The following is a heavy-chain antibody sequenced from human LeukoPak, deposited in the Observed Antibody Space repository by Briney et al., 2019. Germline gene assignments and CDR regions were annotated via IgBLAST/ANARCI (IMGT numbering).Heavy chain of an antibody. V-gene: IGHV4-31*03. CDR2: IYYSGST. CDR3: ARGPGGYFDY. Sequence: PSETLSLTCTVSGGSISSSSYYWSWIRQHPGKGLEWIGYIYYSGSTYYNPSLKSRVTISVDTSKNQFSLKLSSVTAADTAVYYCARGPGGYFDYWGQGTLVTVSS. J-gene: IGHJ4*02. CDR1: GGSISSSSYY.